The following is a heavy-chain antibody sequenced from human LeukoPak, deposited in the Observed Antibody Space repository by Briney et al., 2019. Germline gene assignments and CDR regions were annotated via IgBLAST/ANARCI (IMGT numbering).Heavy chain of an antibody. V-gene: IGHV4-34*01. Sequence: PSETLSLTCAVYGGSFSGYYWSWIRQPPGKGLEWIGEINHSGSTNYNPSLKSRVTISVDTSKNQFSLKLSSVTAADTAVNYCARTSDPTGYYDSSGYGAFDIWDQGTMVTVSS. D-gene: IGHD3-22*01. J-gene: IGHJ3*02. CDR1: GGSFSGYY. CDR2: INHSGST. CDR3: ARTSDPTGYYDSSGYGAFDI.